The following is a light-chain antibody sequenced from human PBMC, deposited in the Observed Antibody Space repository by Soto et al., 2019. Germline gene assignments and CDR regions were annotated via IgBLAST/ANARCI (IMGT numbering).Light chain of an antibody. V-gene: IGLV1-51*01. CDR3: GTWDSSLSAGV. J-gene: IGLJ3*02. CDR2: DNN. CDR1: SSNIGNNY. Sequence: QSVLTQPPSVSSAPGQKVTISCSGSSSNIGNNYVSCYQQLPGTAPKLLIYDNNKRPSGIPDRFSGSKSGTSATLGITGLQTGDEADYYCGTWDSSLSAGVFGGGTKVTVL.